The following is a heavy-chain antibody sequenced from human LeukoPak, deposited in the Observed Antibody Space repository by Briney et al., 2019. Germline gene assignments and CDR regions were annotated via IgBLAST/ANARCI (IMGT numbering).Heavy chain of an antibody. CDR3: ARDLAVAGTNYFDF. V-gene: IGHV4-59*12. CDR2: ISSSGST. Sequence: SETLSLTCTVSGGSISSYYWSWIRQPPGKGLEWIGYISSSGSTNFNPSLKSRVTISIDKSKNQFSLEVTSVTAADTAIYYCARDLAVAGTNYFDFWGQGVLVTVSS. CDR1: GGSISSYY. D-gene: IGHD6-19*01. J-gene: IGHJ4*02.